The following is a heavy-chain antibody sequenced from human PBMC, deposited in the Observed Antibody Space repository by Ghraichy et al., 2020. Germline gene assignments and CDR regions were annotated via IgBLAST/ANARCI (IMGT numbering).Heavy chain of an antibody. CDR3: TTRITMVRGVHLYYGMDV. CDR2: LKSKTDGGTT. Sequence: GGSLRLSCAASGFTFSNAWMSWVRQAPGKGLEWVGRLKSKTDGGTTDYAAPVKGRFTISRDDSKNTLYLQMNSLKTEDTAVYYCTTRITMVRGVHLYYGMDVWGQGTTVTVSS. CDR1: GFTFSNAW. D-gene: IGHD3-10*01. V-gene: IGHV3-15*01. J-gene: IGHJ6*02.